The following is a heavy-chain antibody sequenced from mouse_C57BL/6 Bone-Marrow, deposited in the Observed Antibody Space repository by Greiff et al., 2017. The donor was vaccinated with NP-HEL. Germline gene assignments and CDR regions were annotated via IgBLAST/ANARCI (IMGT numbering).Heavy chain of an antibody. D-gene: IGHD1-1*01. CDR1: GFTFSSYA. Sequence: EVKLVESGGGLVKPGGSLKLSCAASGFTFSSYAMSWVRQTPDTRLEWVATLSDGGSYTYYPDNVKGRFTISSANAKNNLYQQMSHLKSEDTAMYYCARERDTTVVADAYWGQGTLVTVSA. CDR3: ARERDTTVVADAY. CDR2: LSDGGSYT. J-gene: IGHJ3*01. V-gene: IGHV5-4*01.